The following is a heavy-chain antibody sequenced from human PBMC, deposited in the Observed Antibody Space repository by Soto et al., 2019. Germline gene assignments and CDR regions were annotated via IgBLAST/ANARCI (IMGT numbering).Heavy chain of an antibody. V-gene: IGHV3-23*01. Sequence: GGSLRLSCAASGFTFSSYAMSWVRQAPGKGLEWVSGISGSGGSTYYADSVKGRFTISRDNSKTTLYLQMNSLRAVDTAEYYCARTYNDYIWGSYRYTHFDYWGQGTLVTVSS. D-gene: IGHD3-16*02. CDR1: GFTFSSYA. CDR2: ISGSGGST. CDR3: ARTYNDYIWGSYRYTHFDY. J-gene: IGHJ4*02.